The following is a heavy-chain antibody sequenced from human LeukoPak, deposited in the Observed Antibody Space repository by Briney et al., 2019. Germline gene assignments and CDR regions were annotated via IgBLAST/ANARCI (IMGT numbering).Heavy chain of an antibody. V-gene: IGHV1-69*13. CDR2: IIPIFGTA. CDR1: GGTFSSYA. D-gene: IGHD3-22*01. J-gene: IGHJ6*02. Sequence: SVKVSCKASGGTFSSYAIGWVRQAPGQGLEWMGGIIPIFGTANYAQKFQGRVTITADESTSTAYMELSSLRSEDTAVYYCARDGVVGMTYYYYYGMDVWGQGTTVTVSS. CDR3: ARDGVVGMTYYYYYGMDV.